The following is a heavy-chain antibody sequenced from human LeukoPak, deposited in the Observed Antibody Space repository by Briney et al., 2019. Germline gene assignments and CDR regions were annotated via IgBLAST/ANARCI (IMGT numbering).Heavy chain of an antibody. V-gene: IGHV1-2*02. J-gene: IGHJ6*02. Sequence: VASVKVSCKASGYTFTGYYIHWVRQAPGQGLEWMGWINPNTGGINYAQKFLGRVTMTRDTSISTAYMDLGSLRSDDTAIYYCARGSDFFSDYYNYGMDLWGQGTTVTVSS. CDR1: GYTFTGYY. D-gene: IGHD3-10*01. CDR2: INPNTGGI. CDR3: ARGSDFFSDYYNYGMDL.